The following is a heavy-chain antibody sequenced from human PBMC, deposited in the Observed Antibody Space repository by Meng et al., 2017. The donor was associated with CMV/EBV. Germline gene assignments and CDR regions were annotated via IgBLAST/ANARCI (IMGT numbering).Heavy chain of an antibody. CDR3: AKDLPYSYGYGMDV. CDR1: GFTFDDYA. V-gene: IGHV3-9*01. CDR2: ISGNSGSI. D-gene: IGHD5-18*01. Sequence: SLKISCAASGFTFDDYAMHWVRQAPGKGLEWVSGISGNSGSIGYADSVKGRFTISRDNAKNSLYLQMNSLRAEDTALYYCAKDLPYSYGYGMDVWGQGTTVTVSS. J-gene: IGHJ6*02.